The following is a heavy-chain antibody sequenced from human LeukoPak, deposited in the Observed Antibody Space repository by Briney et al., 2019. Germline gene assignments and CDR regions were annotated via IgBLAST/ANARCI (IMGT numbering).Heavy chain of an antibody. CDR2: ISYDGSNK. CDR1: GFTLSSYG. V-gene: IGHV3-30*18. D-gene: IGHD2-2*01. J-gene: IGHJ4*02. CDR3: AKDLLCSGTSCYGSGYFDS. Sequence: GGSLRLSCAASGFTLSSYGMHWVRQAPGKGLEWVAIISYDGSNKYYADSVKGRFTISRDSSKNTLYLQMNSLRPEDTAVYYCAKDLLCSGTSCYGSGYFDSWGQGTLVTVSS.